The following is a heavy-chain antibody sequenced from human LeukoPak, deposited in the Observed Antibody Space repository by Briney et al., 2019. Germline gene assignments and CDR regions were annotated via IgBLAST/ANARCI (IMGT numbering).Heavy chain of an antibody. Sequence: SSETLSFTCTVSGGSISSYYWSWIRQPPGKGLEWIGYIYYSGSTNYNPSLKSRVTISVDTSKNQFSLKLSSVTAADTAVYYCARGRDYGGNPFDYWGQGTLVTVSS. CDR2: IYYSGST. CDR3: ARGRDYGGNPFDY. CDR1: GGSISSYY. J-gene: IGHJ4*02. V-gene: IGHV4-59*01. D-gene: IGHD4-23*01.